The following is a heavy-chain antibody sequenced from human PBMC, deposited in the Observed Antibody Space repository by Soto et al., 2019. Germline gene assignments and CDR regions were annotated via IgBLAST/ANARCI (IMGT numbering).Heavy chain of an antibody. CDR1: CGSFRDHY. Sequence: ASQTLSLPCAVECGSFRDHYWSRIRQTPGKGLEWIGEINHSGGTSYNPSLKSRVTISVDTSKSQFSLRLISVTAADTALYYCARSLGSAAGWSFDVWGEGILVSLSS. V-gene: IGHV4-34*01. D-gene: IGHD3-16*01. CDR2: INHSGGT. J-gene: IGHJ4*02. CDR3: ARSLGSAAGWSFDV.